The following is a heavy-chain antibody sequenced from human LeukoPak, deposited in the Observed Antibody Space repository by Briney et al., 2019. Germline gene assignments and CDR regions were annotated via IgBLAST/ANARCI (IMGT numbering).Heavy chain of an antibody. D-gene: IGHD3-22*01. V-gene: IGHV1-69*13. Sequence: SVKVSCKASGGTFSSYAISWVRQAPGQGLEWMGGIIPIFGTANYAQKFQGRVTITADESTSTAYMELSSLRSEDTAVYYCASRTRIGVTGIIVTLPGAFDIWGQGTMVTVSS. J-gene: IGHJ3*02. CDR1: GGTFSSYA. CDR2: IIPIFGTA. CDR3: ASRTRIGVTGIIVTLPGAFDI.